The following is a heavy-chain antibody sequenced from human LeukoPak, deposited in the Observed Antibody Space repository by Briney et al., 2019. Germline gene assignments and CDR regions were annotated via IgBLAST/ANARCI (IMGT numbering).Heavy chain of an antibody. CDR3: AKMRGLTWADAFDI. D-gene: IGHD7-27*01. Sequence: GGSLRLSCAASGFTFSSYAMHWVRQAPGKGLEWVAVISYDGSNKYYADSVKGRFTISRDNSKNTLYLQMNSLRAEDTAVYYCAKMRGLTWADAFDIWGQGTMVTVSS. J-gene: IGHJ3*02. CDR2: ISYDGSNK. CDR1: GFTFSSYA. V-gene: IGHV3-30*04.